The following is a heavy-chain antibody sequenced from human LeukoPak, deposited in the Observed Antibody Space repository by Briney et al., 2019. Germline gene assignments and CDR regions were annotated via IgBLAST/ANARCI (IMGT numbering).Heavy chain of an antibody. J-gene: IGHJ4*02. V-gene: IGHV3-30*02. CDR1: GFTFSSYG. D-gene: IGHD1-7*01. CDR2: IRFDGSNN. Sequence: GGSLRLSCAASGFTFSSYGMHWVRQAPGKGLEWVAYIRFDGSNNYYADSLKGRFTISRDNSKNTLYLQMNSLGVEDTAVHSCARGGVNYASDYWGQGTLVTVSS. CDR3: ARGGVNYASDY.